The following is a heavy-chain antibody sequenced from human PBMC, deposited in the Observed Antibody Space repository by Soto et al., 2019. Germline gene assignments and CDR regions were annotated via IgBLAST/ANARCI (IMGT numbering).Heavy chain of an antibody. Sequence: QLQLQESGPGLVKPSETLSLTCTVSGGSISSSSYYWGWIRQPPGKGLEWIGSIYYSGSTYYNPSLKSRVTISVDTSKSQFSLKLSSVTAADTAVYYCARTDIVVVPAAHTFDYWGQGTLVTVSS. CDR2: IYYSGST. CDR1: GGSISSSSYY. D-gene: IGHD2-2*01. V-gene: IGHV4-39*01. CDR3: ARTDIVVVPAAHTFDY. J-gene: IGHJ4*02.